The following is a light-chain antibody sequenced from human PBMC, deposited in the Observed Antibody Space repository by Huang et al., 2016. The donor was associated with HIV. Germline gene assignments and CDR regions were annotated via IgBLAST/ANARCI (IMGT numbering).Light chain of an antibody. CDR1: QSVGVY. Sequence: EIVLTQSPATLSLSPGDRATLSCRASQSVGVYLAWYQQKPGQAPRLLIFEASNRDTGIPDRCSGSGCGTDFTLTIDSLQPDDFAIYYCQQRTKWPPVLTFGGGTRVEIK. CDR2: EAS. J-gene: IGKJ4*01. CDR3: QQRTKWPPVLT. V-gene: IGKV3-11*01.